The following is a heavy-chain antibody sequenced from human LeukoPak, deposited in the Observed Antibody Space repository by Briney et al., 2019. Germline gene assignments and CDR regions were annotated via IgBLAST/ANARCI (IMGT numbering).Heavy chain of an antibody. CDR1: GYTFTSYG. Sequence: WASVKVSCKASGYTFTSYGISWVRQAPGQGLEWMGWISAYNGNTNYAQKRQGRVTMTTDTSTSTAYMELRSLRSDDTAVYYCARVASSHNVDYWGQGTLVTVSS. V-gene: IGHV1-18*01. D-gene: IGHD1-1*01. J-gene: IGHJ4*02. CDR2: ISAYNGNT. CDR3: ARVASSHNVDY.